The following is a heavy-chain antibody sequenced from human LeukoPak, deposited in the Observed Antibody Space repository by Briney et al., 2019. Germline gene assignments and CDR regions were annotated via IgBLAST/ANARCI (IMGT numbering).Heavy chain of an antibody. CDR2: ISSSSSTI. J-gene: IGHJ4*02. CDR1: GFTFSSYS. V-gene: IGHV3-48*01. Sequence: GGSLRLSCAASGFTFSSYSMNWVRQAPGKGLEWVSYISSSSSTIYYADSVKGRFTISRDNAKNSLYLQMNSLRAEDTAVYYCARDLTTIFALPDDYWGQGTLVTVSS. D-gene: IGHD3-3*01. CDR3: ARDLTTIFALPDDY.